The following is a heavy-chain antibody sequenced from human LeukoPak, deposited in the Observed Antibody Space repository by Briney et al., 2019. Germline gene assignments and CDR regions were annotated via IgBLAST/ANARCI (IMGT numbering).Heavy chain of an antibody. CDR2: VRYDGRDK. V-gene: IGHV3-30*02. Sequence: PGGSLRLSCEVSGFTFSAYGIHWVRQFPGKRLERVAFVRYDGRDKFYADSVKGRFIVSKDNSRTTLQLQMNSLRSEDTAVYFCARGGARDIWYFAYWGQGIRVTVSS. J-gene: IGHJ4*02. CDR1: GFTFSAYG. D-gene: IGHD2-21*01. CDR3: ARGGARDIWYFAY.